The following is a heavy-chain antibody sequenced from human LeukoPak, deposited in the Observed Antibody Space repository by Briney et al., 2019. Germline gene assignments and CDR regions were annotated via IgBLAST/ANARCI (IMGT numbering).Heavy chain of an antibody. CDR2: IYYSGST. CDR3: ARDRKYSSSWYEPIDY. CDR1: DYSISSVYY. D-gene: IGHD6-13*01. V-gene: IGHV4-38-2*02. Sequence: SETLSLTCNVSDYSISSVYYWGWIRQSPGKGLEWIGSIYYSGSTYYNPSLKSRVTISVDTSKNQFSLKLSSVTAADTAVYYCARDRKYSSSWYEPIDYWGQGTLVTVSS. J-gene: IGHJ4*02.